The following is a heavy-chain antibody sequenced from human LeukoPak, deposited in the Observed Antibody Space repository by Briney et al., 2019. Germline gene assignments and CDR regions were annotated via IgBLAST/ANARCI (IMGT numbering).Heavy chain of an antibody. Sequence: PGGSLRLSRAASGLTFSSAVMAWVRQCPGKGLEWVASVSGNGDMTYYTDSVKGRFAISRDNSRNTLFLQLSGLTFGDTARYYCAKVDIVGSRKPGMDVWGQGTTVTVSS. V-gene: IGHV3-23*01. D-gene: IGHD2-21*01. CDR2: VSGNGDMT. J-gene: IGHJ6*02. CDR3: AKVDIVGSRKPGMDV. CDR1: GLTFSSAV.